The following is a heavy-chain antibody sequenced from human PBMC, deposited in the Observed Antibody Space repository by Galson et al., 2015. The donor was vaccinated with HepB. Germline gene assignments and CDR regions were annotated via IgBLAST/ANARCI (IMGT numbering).Heavy chain of an antibody. J-gene: IGHJ6*02. D-gene: IGHD1-26*01. Sequence: SLRLSCAASGFTFSSYAMHWVRQAPGKGLEWVALISYDGSKKYYADSVKGRFTISRDNSKNTLYLQMNSLRAEDTAVYYCARDSVSPFSGYYYYGKDVWGQGTTVTVSS. CDR2: ISYDGSKK. CDR1: GFTFSSYA. CDR3: ARDSVSPFSGYYYYGKDV. V-gene: IGHV3-30*04.